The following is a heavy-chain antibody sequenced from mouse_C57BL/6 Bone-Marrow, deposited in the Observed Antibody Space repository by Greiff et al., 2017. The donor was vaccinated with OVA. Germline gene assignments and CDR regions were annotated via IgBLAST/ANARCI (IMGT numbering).Heavy chain of an antibody. CDR3: ARGRGFGPWFAY. V-gene: IGHV1-81*01. CDR2: IYPRSGNT. CDR1: GYTFTSYG. Sequence: VQLQQSGAELARPGASVKLSCKASGYTFTSYGISWVKQRTGQGLEWIGEIYPRSGNTYYNEKFKGKATLTADKSSSTAYMELRSLTSEDSAVYFCARGRGFGPWFAYWGQGTLVTVSA. J-gene: IGHJ3*01.